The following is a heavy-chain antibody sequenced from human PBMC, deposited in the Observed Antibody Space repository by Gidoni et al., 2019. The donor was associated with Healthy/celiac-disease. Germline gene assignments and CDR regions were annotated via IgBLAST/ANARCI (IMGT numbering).Heavy chain of an antibody. V-gene: IGHV4-4*07. CDR2: IYTSGST. CDR3: ARDELQNWFDP. J-gene: IGHJ5*02. D-gene: IGHD3-10*01. CDR1: GGSISSYY. Sequence: VQLQESGPRLVKPSETLCPTCPAPGGSISSYYWSWIRQPAGKGLEWIGRIYTSGSTNYNPSLKSRVTMSVDTSKNQFSLKLSSVTAADTAVYYCARDELQNWFDPWGQGTLVTVSS.